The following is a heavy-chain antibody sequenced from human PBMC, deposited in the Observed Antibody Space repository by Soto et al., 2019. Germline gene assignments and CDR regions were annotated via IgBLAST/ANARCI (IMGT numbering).Heavy chain of an antibody. Sequence: ASVKVSCKACGYTFTGYYMHWVGQAPGQGLEWMGWINPNSGGTNYAQKFQGWVTMTRDTSISTAYMELSRLRSDDTAVYYCAREVRVATIGSWFEPLGQGTLVIVS. CDR1: GYTFTGYY. D-gene: IGHD5-12*01. J-gene: IGHJ5*02. V-gene: IGHV1-2*04. CDR2: INPNSGGT. CDR3: AREVRVATIGSWFEP.